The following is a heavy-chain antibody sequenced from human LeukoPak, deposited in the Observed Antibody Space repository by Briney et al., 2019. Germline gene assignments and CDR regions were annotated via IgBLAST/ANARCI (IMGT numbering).Heavy chain of an antibody. CDR3: ARDGYSSGPGDWYFDL. CDR1: GFTFGIYS. Sequence: GRSLRLSCAASGFTFGIYSMHWVRQAPGKGLEWVAVISYDGSNKYYADSVKGRFTISRDNSENTVSLQMNSLRTEDTAVYYCARDGYSSGPGDWYFDLWGRGTLVTVSS. D-gene: IGHD6-19*01. J-gene: IGHJ2*01. V-gene: IGHV3-30-3*01. CDR2: ISYDGSNK.